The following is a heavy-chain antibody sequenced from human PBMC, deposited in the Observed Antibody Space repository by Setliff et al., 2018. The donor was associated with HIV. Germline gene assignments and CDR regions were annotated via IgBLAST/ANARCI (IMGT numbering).Heavy chain of an antibody. CDR2: INHSGRT. CDR1: GGSFSVYH. Sequence: SETLSLTCAVYGGSFSVYHWSWIRQAPGKGLEWIGEINHSGRTNYNPSLKSRVTISVDTSKNQFSLTLSSLTAADTAVYYCARGPPAEDYYYYMDVWGEGTTVTVSS. V-gene: IGHV4-34*01. J-gene: IGHJ6*03. CDR3: ARGPPAEDYYYYMDV.